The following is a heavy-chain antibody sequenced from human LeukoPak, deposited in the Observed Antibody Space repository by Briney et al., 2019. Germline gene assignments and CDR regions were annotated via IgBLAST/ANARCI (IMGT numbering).Heavy chain of an antibody. CDR2: MNPNSGNT. CDR1: GYTFTNYD. CDR3: ARAIVATRRGSWFDP. D-gene: IGHD5-12*01. J-gene: IGHJ5*02. Sequence: ASVKVSCKASGYTFTNYDINWVRQATGQGLEWMGWMNPNSGNTGYARKFQGRVIMTRNTSISTAYMELSSLRSEDTAVYYCARAIVATRRGSWFDPWGQGTLVTVSS. V-gene: IGHV1-8*01.